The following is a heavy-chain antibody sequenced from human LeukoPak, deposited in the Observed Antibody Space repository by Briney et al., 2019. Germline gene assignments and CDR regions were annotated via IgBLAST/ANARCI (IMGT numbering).Heavy chain of an antibody. V-gene: IGHV3-23*01. CDR3: AKGPG. J-gene: IGHJ4*02. CDR1: GFTFSTHA. CDR2: ISGPGGTT. Sequence: GGSLRLSCVVSGFTFSTHAMTWVRQAPGKGLERVSDISGPGGTTYYAASVKGRFTISRDNSKNTLFLQMNSLRAEDTAVYYCAKGPGWGQGTLVTVSS.